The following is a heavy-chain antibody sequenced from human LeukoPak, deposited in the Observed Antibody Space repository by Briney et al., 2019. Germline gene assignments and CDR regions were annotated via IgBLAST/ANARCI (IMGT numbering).Heavy chain of an antibody. Sequence: GGSLRLSCAASGFTFSSSWIHWVRQAPGKGVVWVSRINKDGSVTYYAESVKGRFSISRDNAKNTLYQQLNSLRVEDTAIYYCVKVRGRARVGYFDYWGQGTLVTVSS. V-gene: IGHV3-74*01. CDR3: VKVRGRARVGYFDY. J-gene: IGHJ4*02. D-gene: IGHD1-26*01. CDR1: GFTFSSSW. CDR2: INKDGSVT.